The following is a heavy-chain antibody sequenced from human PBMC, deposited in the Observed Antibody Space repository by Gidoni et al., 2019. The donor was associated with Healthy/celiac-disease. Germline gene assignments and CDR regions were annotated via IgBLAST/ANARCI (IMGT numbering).Heavy chain of an antibody. CDR3: AREGGYGDYLPFDY. V-gene: IGHV3-66*01. J-gene: IGHJ4*02. Sequence: EVQLVESGGGLVQPGGSLRLSCAASGFTVSSNYMSWVRQAPGKGLEWVSVIYSGGSTYYADSVKGRFTISRDNSKNTLYLQMNSLRAEDTAVYYCAREGGYGDYLPFDYWGQGTLVTVSS. CDR2: IYSGGST. CDR1: GFTVSSNY. D-gene: IGHD4-17*01.